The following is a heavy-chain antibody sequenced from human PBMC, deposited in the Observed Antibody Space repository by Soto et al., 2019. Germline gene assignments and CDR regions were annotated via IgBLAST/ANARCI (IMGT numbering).Heavy chain of an antibody. V-gene: IGHV3-21*06. J-gene: IGHJ4*01. Sequence: EVQLVESGGGLVKPGGSLRLSCAASGFTLRTYTMNWVRQAPGKGLEWVSSISISSSDRYYADSVRGRFTISRDNAKNARYLQMNSLRADDTAVYFCVRGMNPLFGGQGTLVTASS. CDR1: GFTLRTYT. CDR2: ISISSSDR. CDR3: VRGMNPLF.